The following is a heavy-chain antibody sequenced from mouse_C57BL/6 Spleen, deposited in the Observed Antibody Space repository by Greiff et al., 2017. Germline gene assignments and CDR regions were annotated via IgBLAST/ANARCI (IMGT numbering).Heavy chain of an antibody. Sequence: EVKLVESGGDLVKPGGSLKLSCAASGFTFSSYGMSWVRPTPDKRLEWVATISSGGSYTSSPDRVKGRFTISRDNAKNTLYLQMSRLKSEDTAMYYCARRKGDYDVREYDFDYWGQGTTLTVSS. V-gene: IGHV5-6*02. D-gene: IGHD2-4*01. J-gene: IGHJ2*01. CDR2: ISSGGSYT. CDR1: GFTFSSYG. CDR3: ARRKGDYDVREYDFDY.